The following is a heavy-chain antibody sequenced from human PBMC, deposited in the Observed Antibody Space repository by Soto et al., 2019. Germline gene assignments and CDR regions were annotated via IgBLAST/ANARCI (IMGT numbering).Heavy chain of an antibody. J-gene: IGHJ5*01. CDR2: IYKSATT. V-gene: IGHV4-30-4*01. CDR3: ARGRYCLTGRCFPNWFDS. CDR1: GDSISNLDYF. D-gene: IGHD7-27*01. Sequence: SETLSLTCSVSGDSISNLDYFWAWIRQPPGQALEYIGYIYKSATTYYNPSFESRVAISVGTSKSQFSLNVTSVTAADTAVYFCARGRYCLTGRCFPNWFDSWGQGALVTVSS.